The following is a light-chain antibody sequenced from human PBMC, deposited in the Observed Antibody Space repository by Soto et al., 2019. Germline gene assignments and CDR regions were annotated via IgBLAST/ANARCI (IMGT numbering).Light chain of an antibody. Sequence: QAVVTQSPSASASLGASVKLTCTLSSGHSSYTIAWHQQQPEKGPRYLMKLNSDGSHSKGDGIPDRFSGSSSGAQRYLTISRLRSEDEADYYCQTWGTGPYVVFGGGTQLTVL. CDR1: SGHSSYT. V-gene: IGLV4-69*01. CDR3: QTWGTGPYVV. CDR2: LNSDGSH. J-gene: IGLJ2*01.